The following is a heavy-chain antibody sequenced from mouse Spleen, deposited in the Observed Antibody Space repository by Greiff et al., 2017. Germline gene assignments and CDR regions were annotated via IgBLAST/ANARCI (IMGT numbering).Heavy chain of an antibody. D-gene: IGHD2-5*01. V-gene: IGHV1-22*01. CDR3: ARYPAYYSKGFAY. CDR1: GYTFTDYN. J-gene: IGHJ3*01. Sequence: VQLQQSGPELVKPGASVKMSCKASGYTFTDYNMHWVKQSHGKSLEWIGYINPNNGGTSYNQKFKGKATLTVNKSSSTAYMELRSLTSEDSAVYYCARYPAYYSKGFAYWGQGTLVTVSA. CDR2: INPNNGGT.